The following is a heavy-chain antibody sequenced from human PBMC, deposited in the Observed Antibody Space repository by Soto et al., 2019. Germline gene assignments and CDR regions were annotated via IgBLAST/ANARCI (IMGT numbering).Heavy chain of an antibody. D-gene: IGHD3-22*01. J-gene: IGHJ4*02. CDR1: GYSFSRSW. CDR2: IYPGDSDT. Sequence: XESLKISGKGSGYSFSRSWIALVRQTPGKGLEWMGLIYPGDSDTRYSPSFQGQVTISADKSITTAYLQWSSLKASDTVIHYCARDTFSGDSSGPHYWGQGTLVTVSS. V-gene: IGHV5-51*01. CDR3: ARDTFSGDSSGPHY.